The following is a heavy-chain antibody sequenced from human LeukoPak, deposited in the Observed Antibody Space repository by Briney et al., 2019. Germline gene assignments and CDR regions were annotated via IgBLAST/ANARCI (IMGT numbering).Heavy chain of an antibody. V-gene: IGHV3-23*01. CDR2: ISGSGGST. CDR3: AKGRHQLLSNFDY. J-gene: IGHJ4*02. Sequence: GGSLRLSCAASGFTFSSYAMSWVRQAPGKGLEWVSAISGSGGSTYYADSVKGRFTISRDNSKNTLYLQINSLRAEDTAVYYCAKGRHQLLSNFDYWGQGTLVTVSS. CDR1: GFTFSSYA. D-gene: IGHD2-2*01.